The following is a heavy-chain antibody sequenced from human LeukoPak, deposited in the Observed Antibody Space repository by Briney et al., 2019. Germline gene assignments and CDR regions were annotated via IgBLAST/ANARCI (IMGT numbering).Heavy chain of an antibody. V-gene: IGHV3-21*01. CDR3: ARIAVAGRKGGADFDY. CDR2: ISSSSSYI. D-gene: IGHD6-19*01. Sequence: GGSLRLSCAASGFTFSSMNWVRQAPGQGLEWVSSISSSSSYIYYADSVKGRFTISRDNAKNSLYLQMNSLRAEDTAVYYCARIAVAGRKGGADFDYWGQGTLVTVSS. CDR1: GFTFSS. J-gene: IGHJ4*02.